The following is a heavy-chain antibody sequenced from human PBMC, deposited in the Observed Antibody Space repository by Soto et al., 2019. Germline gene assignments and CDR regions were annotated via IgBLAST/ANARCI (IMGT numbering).Heavy chain of an antibody. CDR3: ARFYYGDYFDY. J-gene: IGHJ4*02. Sequence: SETLSLTCTVSGGSISSYYWSWIRQPPGKGLEWIGYIYYSGSTNYNPSLKSRVTISVDTSKNQFSLKLSSVTAADTAVYYCARFYYGDYFDYWGQGTLVTVSS. V-gene: IGHV4-59*01. CDR2: IYYSGST. CDR1: GGSISSYY. D-gene: IGHD4-17*01.